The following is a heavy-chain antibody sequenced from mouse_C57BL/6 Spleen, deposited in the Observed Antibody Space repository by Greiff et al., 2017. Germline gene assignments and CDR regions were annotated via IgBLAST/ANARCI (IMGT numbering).Heavy chain of an antibody. CDR3: AISGYSNPWFAY. D-gene: IGHD2-5*01. CDR2: IHPSDSDT. V-gene: IGHV1-74*01. J-gene: IGHJ3*01. Sequence: QVQLQQPGAELVKPGASVKVTCKASGYTFTSYWMHWVKQRPGQGLEWIGRIHPSDSDTNYNQKFKGKATLTVDKSSSTAYMQLSSLTSEDSAVYYCAISGYSNPWFAYWGQGTLVTVSA. CDR1: GYTFTSYW.